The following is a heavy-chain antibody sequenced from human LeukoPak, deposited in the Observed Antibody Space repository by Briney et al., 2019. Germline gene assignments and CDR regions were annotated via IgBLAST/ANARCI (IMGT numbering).Heavy chain of an antibody. V-gene: IGHV1-69*06. D-gene: IGHD2-2*02. CDR2: IIPIFGTA. Sequence: RASVKVSCKASGGTFSSYAISWVRQAPGQGLEWMGGIIPIFGTANYAQKFQGRVTITADKSTSTAYMELSSLRSEDTAVYYCARGVVVVVPAAIGSYYMDVWGKGTTVTVSS. J-gene: IGHJ6*03. CDR3: ARGVVVVVPAAIGSYYMDV. CDR1: GGTFSSYA.